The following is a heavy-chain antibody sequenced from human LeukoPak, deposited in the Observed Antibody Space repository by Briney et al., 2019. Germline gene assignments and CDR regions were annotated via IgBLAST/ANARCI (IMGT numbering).Heavy chain of an antibody. V-gene: IGHV3-23*01. D-gene: IGHD1-14*01. CDR3: AKGEKPDGVWTIDF. Sequence: PGGSLRLSCEASGFSFGANTMNWVRQAPGMGLEWVSGIGGDSSWTSYADSVKGRFTISRDNSKNTLWLQMNSLRVEDMAVYYCAKGEKPDGVWTIDFWGQGTLVTVSS. CDR2: IGGDSSWT. CDR1: GFSFGANT. J-gene: IGHJ4*02.